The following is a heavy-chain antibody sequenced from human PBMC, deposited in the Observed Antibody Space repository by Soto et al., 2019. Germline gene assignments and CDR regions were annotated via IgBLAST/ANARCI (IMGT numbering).Heavy chain of an antibody. CDR3: ARNPRAAYCSGGSCYGMDV. CDR1: GYTFTSYA. V-gene: IGHV1-3*01. Sequence: GASVKVSSKASGYTFTSYAMHWVCQAPGQRLEWMGWINAGNGNTKYSQKFQGRVTITRDTSASTAYMELSSLRSEDTAVYYCARNPRAAYCSGGSCYGMDVWGQGTTVTVSS. D-gene: IGHD2-15*01. CDR2: INAGNGNT. J-gene: IGHJ6*02.